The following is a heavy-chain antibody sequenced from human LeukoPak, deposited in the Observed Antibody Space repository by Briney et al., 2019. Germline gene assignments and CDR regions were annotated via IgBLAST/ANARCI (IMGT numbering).Heavy chain of an antibody. V-gene: IGHV3-23*01. D-gene: IGHD4-17*01. Sequence: GGSLRLSCAASGFNLSNYAMSWVRQAPGRGLECVSDISGSAGHTSYAESVKGRFTVARDNSKNTLYLQMSSLRAEDTAVYYCAAVTIDSWGQGTLVTVSS. J-gene: IGHJ4*02. CDR1: GFNLSNYA. CDR3: AAVTIDS. CDR2: ISGSAGHT.